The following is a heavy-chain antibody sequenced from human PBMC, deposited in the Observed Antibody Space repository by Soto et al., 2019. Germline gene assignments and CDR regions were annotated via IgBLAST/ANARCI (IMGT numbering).Heavy chain of an antibody. V-gene: IGHV3-48*03. D-gene: IGHD6-6*01. Sequence: GGSLRLSXAASGFTFRNFEMNWVRQAPGKGLEWIAYISSSGSKTYYADSVKGRFTISRDNTKDSLFLQMNSLRPEDTALYYCARESIAAPNWFDPWGQGTLVTVSS. J-gene: IGHJ5*02. CDR1: GFTFRNFE. CDR2: ISSSGSKT. CDR3: ARESIAAPNWFDP.